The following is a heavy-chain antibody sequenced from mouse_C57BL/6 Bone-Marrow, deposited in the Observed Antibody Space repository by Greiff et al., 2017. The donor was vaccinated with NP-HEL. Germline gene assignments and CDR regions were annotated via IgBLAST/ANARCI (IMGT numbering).Heavy chain of an antibody. CDR2: IYPRSGNT. D-gene: IGHD2-3*01. Sequence: VQLQQSGAELARPGASVKLSCKASGYTFTSYGISWVKQRTGQGLEWIGEIYPRSGNTYYNEKLKGKATLTADKSSSTASMELRSLTSEDSAVYFCAMTDDGYYGPTPFDFWGQGTALTVSS. CDR3: AMTDDGYYGPTPFDF. J-gene: IGHJ2*01. CDR1: GYTFTSYG. V-gene: IGHV1-81*01.